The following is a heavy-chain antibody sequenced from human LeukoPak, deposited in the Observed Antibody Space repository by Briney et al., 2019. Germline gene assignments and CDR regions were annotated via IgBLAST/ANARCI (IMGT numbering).Heavy chain of an antibody. CDR2: ISSSSSHI. D-gene: IGHD6-19*01. J-gene: IGHJ4*02. CDR1: GSAFSSYS. V-gene: IGHV3-21*01. Sequence: GGSLRLSCAASGSAFSSYSMNWVRQAPGKGLEWVSSISSSSSHIYYTDSVKDRFTISRDNAKNSLFLQMNSLRAEDTAVYYCAREEIAVAGAPDYWGQGTLVTVSS. CDR3: AREEIAVAGAPDY.